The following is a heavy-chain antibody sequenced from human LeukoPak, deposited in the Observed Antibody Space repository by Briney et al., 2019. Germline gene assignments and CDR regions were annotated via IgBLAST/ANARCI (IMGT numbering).Heavy chain of an antibody. CDR2: ISSSSSYI. CDR1: GFTFSSYS. D-gene: IGHD3-10*01. CDR3: AKSFWWFGEFSPFDY. J-gene: IGHJ4*02. V-gene: IGHV3-21*01. Sequence: GGSLRLSCAASGFTFSSYSMNWVRQAPGKGLEWVSSISSSSSYIYYADSVKGRFTISRDNAKNSLYLQMNSLRAEDTAVYYCAKSFWWFGEFSPFDYWGQGTLVTVSS.